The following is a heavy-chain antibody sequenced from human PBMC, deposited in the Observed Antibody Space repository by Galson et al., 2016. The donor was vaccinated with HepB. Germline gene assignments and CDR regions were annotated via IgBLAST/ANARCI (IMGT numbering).Heavy chain of an antibody. D-gene: IGHD6-19*01. CDR2: ISYDGRYK. V-gene: IGHV3-30*18. J-gene: IGHJ6*02. CDR1: GFTFSSYG. CDR3: AKDHPPSWAKTGYTSGWLYYHAMDA. Sequence: SLRLSCAASGFTFSSYGMLWVRQAPGKGLEWVALISYDGRYKYYADSVKGRFTISRDNSWNTLYLQLDSLRAGDTAVYYCAKDHPPSWAKTGYTSGWLYYHAMDAWGQGTTVTVSS.